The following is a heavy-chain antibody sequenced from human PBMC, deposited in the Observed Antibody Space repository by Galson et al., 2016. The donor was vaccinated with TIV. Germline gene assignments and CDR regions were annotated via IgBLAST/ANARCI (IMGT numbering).Heavy chain of an antibody. V-gene: IGHV3-21*06. D-gene: IGHD1-7*01. Sequence: SLRLSCAVSGFTFSSYSMNWVRQAPGKGLEWVASINSTSNYKYYAESVKGRFTISRDNAEDSLYLQINSLRAEDTALYYCARRGNYLSDAFDIWGQGTMVTVSS. CDR2: INSTSNYK. CDR3: ARRGNYLSDAFDI. CDR1: GFTFSSYS. J-gene: IGHJ3*02.